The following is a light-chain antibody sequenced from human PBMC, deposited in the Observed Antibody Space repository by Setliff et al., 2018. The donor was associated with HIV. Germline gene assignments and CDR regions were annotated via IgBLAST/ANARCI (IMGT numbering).Light chain of an antibody. CDR2: GNS. V-gene: IGLV1-40*01. CDR1: SSNIGAGYD. J-gene: IGLJ1*01. CDR3: QSYDRSLSGCV. Sequence: QSVLTQPPSVSGAPGQRVTISCTGSSSNIGAGYDVHWYQQLPGTAPKLLIYGNSNRPSGVPDRFSGSKSGTSASLAITGLQAEDEADYYCQSYDRSLSGCVFGTGTKVTV.